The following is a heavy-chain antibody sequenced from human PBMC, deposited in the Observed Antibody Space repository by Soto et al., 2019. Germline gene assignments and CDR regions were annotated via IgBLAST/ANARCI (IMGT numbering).Heavy chain of an antibody. CDR2: ISYDGSEK. CDR1: GFTFNTYG. J-gene: IGHJ4*02. CDR3: AKSPNFYCSSPNCYKYYFDH. V-gene: IGHV3-30*18. Sequence: QRLSCAASGFTFNTYGMHWVRQAPGKGLEWVAVISYDGSEKYYVDSVKGRFTISKDNSKNTLYLQMNSLRPEDTAVYYCAKSPNFYCSSPNCYKYYFDHWGQGIRVSVSS. D-gene: IGHD2-2*02.